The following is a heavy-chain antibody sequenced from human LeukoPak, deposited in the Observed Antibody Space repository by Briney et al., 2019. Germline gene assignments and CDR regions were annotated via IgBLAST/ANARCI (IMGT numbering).Heavy chain of an antibody. J-gene: IGHJ6*03. CDR3: ARGSSSSWYPDLWDYYYYMDV. V-gene: IGHV4-59*01. CDR1: GGSFSGYY. CDR2: IYYSGST. Sequence: SETLSLTCAVYGGSFSGYYWSWIRQPPGKGLEWIGCIYYSGSTNYNPSLKSRVTISVDTSKNQFSLKLSSVTAADTAVYYCARGSSSSWYPDLWDYYYYMDVWGKGTTVTVSS. D-gene: IGHD6-13*01.